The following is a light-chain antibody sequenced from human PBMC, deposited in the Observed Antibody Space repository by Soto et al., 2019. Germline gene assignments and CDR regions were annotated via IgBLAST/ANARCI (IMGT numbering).Light chain of an antibody. CDR2: DAS. J-gene: IGKJ4*01. CDR3: QQRSNWPPLT. CDR1: QSVSRY. V-gene: IGKV3-11*01. Sequence: EIVFTQSPATPFLSPGERGTLSRRASQSVSRYLAWYQQKPGQAPKLLIYDASNRATGIPARFSGNGSGTDFTLTISSLEPEDFGVYYCQQRSNWPPLTFGGGTKVDIK.